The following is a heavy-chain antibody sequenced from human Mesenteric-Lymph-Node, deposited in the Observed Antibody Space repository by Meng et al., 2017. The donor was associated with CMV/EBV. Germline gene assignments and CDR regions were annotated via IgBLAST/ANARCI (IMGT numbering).Heavy chain of an antibody. CDR2: IWYDGSNK. Sequence: GESLKISCAASGFTFSSFAMHWVRQAPGKGLEWVAVIWYDGSNKYYADSVKGRFTISRDNSKNTLYLQMNSLRAEDTAVYYCARDVHSGYDDYAYYYYYGMDVWGQGTTVTVSS. CDR3: ARDVHSGYDDYAYYYYYGMDV. J-gene: IGHJ6*02. V-gene: IGHV3-33*01. CDR1: GFTFSSFA. D-gene: IGHD5-12*01.